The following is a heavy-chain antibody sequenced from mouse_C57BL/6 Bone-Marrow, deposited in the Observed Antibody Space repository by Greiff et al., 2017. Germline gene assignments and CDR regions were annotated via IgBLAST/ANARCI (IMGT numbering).Heavy chain of an antibody. CDR1: GYTFTSYW. CDR2: INPSSGYT. D-gene: IGHD4-1*01. CDR3: ARMWLTGYYAMDY. V-gene: IGHV1-7*01. Sequence: QVQLKQSGAELAKPGASVKLSCKASGYTFTSYWMHWVKQRPGQGLEWIGYINPSSGYTKYNQKFKDKATLTADKSSSTAYMQLSSLTYEDSAVYYCARMWLTGYYAMDYWGQGTSVTVSS. J-gene: IGHJ4*01.